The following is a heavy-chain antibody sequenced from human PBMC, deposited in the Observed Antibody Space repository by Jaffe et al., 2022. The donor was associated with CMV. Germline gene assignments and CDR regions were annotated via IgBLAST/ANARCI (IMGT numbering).Heavy chain of an antibody. Sequence: EVQLVESGGGVVRPGGSLRLSCAASGFTFDDYGMSWVRQAPGKGLEWVSGINWNGGSTGYADSVKGRFTISRDNAKNSLYLQMNSLRAEDTALYHCARDYGDYLYSSPNWFDPWGQGTLVTVSS. CDR2: INWNGGST. CDR3: ARDYGDYLYSSPNWFDP. CDR1: GFTFDDYG. V-gene: IGHV3-20*01. J-gene: IGHJ5*02. D-gene: IGHD4-17*01.